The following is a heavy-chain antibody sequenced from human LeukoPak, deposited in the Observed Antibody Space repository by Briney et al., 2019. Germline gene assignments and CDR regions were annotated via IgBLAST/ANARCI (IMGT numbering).Heavy chain of an antibody. CDR2: ISAYNGNT. V-gene: IGHV1-18*01. Sequence: GASVKVSCKASGYTFTSYGISWVRQAPGQGLEWMGWISAYNGNTNYAQKLQGRVTMTTDTSTSTAYMELRSLRSDDTAVYYCARGVWTYYDFWSGYGPTVHYMDVWGKGTTVTVSS. J-gene: IGHJ6*03. CDR3: ARGVWTYYDFWSGYGPTVHYMDV. D-gene: IGHD3-3*01. CDR1: GYTFTSYG.